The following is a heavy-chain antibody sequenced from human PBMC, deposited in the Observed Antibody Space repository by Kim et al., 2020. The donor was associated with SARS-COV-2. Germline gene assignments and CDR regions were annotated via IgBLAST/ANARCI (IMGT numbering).Heavy chain of an antibody. J-gene: IGHJ6*02. CDR2: IIPIFGTA. Sequence: SVKVSCKASGGTFSSYAISWVRQAPGQGLEWMGGIIPIFGTANYAQKFQGRVTITADESTSTAYMELSSLRSEDTAVYYCARVRARGLDIVGPAFYYYYYGMDVWGQGTTVTVSS. V-gene: IGHV1-69*13. CDR3: ARVRARGLDIVGPAFYYYYYGMDV. D-gene: IGHD2-2*03. CDR1: GGTFSSYA.